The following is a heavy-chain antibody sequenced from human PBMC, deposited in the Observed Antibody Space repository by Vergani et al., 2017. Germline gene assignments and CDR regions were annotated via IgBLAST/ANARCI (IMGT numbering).Heavy chain of an antibody. D-gene: IGHD2-2*01. CDR1: GITFNSNA. J-gene: IGHJ6*03. V-gene: IGHV3-30-3*01. CDR2: MSYDGGNK. Sequence: QVQLVESGGGVVQRGGSLRLSCAASGITFNSNAMLWVRLAPGKGLEWLAVMSYDGGNKYYADSVKGRFTISRDNSKNTLYLQMNSLRAEDTAVYYCARDGALYXSSTSCSRYYYMDVWGKGTTVTVTS. CDR3: ARDGALYXSSTSCSRYYYMDV.